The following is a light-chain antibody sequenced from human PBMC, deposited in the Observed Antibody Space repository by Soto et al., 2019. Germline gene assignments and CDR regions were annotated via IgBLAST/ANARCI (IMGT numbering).Light chain of an antibody. Sequence: QAVVTQSPSASASLGASVKFTCTLSSGHSSYAIAWHQQQPEKGPRYLMKLNSDGSHSKGDGIPDRFSGSSSGAGRYLTISSLQSEDEADYYCQTWGTGIWVFGGGTKLTVL. CDR1: SGHSSYA. CDR2: LNSDGSH. V-gene: IGLV4-69*01. CDR3: QTWGTGIWV. J-gene: IGLJ3*02.